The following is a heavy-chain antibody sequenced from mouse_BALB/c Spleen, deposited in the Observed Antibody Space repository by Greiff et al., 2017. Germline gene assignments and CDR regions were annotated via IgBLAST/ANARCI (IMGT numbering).Heavy chain of an antibody. CDR2: INSNGGST. CDR3: ARDLYYDYDDGRAGLLAY. V-gene: IGHV5-6-3*01. CDR1: GFTFSSYG. Sequence: VQLQQSGGGLVQPGGSLKLSCAASGFTFSSYGMSWVRQTPDKRLELVATINSNGGSTYYPDSVKGRFTISRDNAKNTLYLQMSSLKSEDTAMYYCARDLYYDYDDGRAGLLAYWGQGTLVTVSA. D-gene: IGHD2-4*01. J-gene: IGHJ3*01.